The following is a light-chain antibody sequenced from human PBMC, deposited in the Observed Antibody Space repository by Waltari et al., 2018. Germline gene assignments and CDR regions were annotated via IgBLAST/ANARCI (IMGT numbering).Light chain of an antibody. J-gene: IGKJ5*01. Sequence: DIQMTQSPFTLSASVGDRVTVTCRARQSINSWLAWYQQKQGKAPKLLIYEASNLESGVPSRFSGSGSGTEFTLTISSLQPDDLATYYCQQYHKSPITFGQGTRLEIK. CDR1: QSINSW. CDR2: EAS. CDR3: QQYHKSPIT. V-gene: IGKV1-5*03.